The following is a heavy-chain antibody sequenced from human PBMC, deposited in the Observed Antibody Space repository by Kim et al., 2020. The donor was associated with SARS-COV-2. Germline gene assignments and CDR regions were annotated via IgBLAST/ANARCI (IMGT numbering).Heavy chain of an antibody. CDR2: IDPKRGGT. Sequence: ASVKVSCKTSGYSFRDYFIHWIRQAPGERPEWLGWIDPKRGGTIYGQKFQGRVTLTSDTAIDTFRLHFYSLTSDDTAVYYCARGPEWATDHWGQGSWVIV. V-gene: IGHV1-2*02. J-gene: IGHJ4*02. CDR1: GYSFRDYF. D-gene: IGHD3-3*01. CDR3: ARGPEWATDH.